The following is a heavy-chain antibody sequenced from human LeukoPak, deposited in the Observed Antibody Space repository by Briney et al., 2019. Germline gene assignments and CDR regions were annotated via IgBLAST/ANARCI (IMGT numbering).Heavy chain of an antibody. J-gene: IGHJ4*02. CDR1: GDSISSGDYY. V-gene: IGHV4-31*01. Sequence: PSETLSLTCTVSGDSISSGDYYWSWIRQHPGKGLEWIGSIHYSGSTYYNPSLKSQITISVDTSKNQFSLQLSSVTAADTAVYFCVRHGGQYNWSPSDWGQGTLVTVSS. CDR3: VRHGGQYNWSPSD. D-gene: IGHD1-20*01. CDR2: IHYSGST.